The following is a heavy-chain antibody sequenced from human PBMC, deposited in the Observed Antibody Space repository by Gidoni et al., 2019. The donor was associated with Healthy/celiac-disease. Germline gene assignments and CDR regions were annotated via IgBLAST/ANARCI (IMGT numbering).Heavy chain of an antibody. CDR1: GGSISSGDYY. CDR3: AREGASKRCGGSCYGEDDAFDI. CDR2: IYYSGST. Sequence: QVQLQESGPGLVKPSQTLSLTCTVSGGSISSGDYYWSWIRQPPGKGLEWFGYIYYSGSTYYNPSLKSRVTISVDTSKNQFFLKLSSVTAADTAVYYCAREGASKRCGGSCYGEDDAFDIWGQGTMVTVSS. D-gene: IGHD2-15*01. V-gene: IGHV4-30-4*01. J-gene: IGHJ3*02.